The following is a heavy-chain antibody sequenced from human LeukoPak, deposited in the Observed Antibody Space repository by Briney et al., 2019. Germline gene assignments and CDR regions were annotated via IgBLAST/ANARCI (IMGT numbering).Heavy chain of an antibody. D-gene: IGHD2-8*02. J-gene: IGHJ4*02. V-gene: IGHV3-23*01. CDR1: GFTFSSHP. Sequence: GGSLRLSCAASGFTFSSHPMSWVRQPPGEGLEWVAAISPSGDSTTYRDSVKGQFTISRDNSRNRLYLQMNTLTVEDTAIYYSARRLTGGVTDFFDFWGQGALVTVSS. CDR3: ARRLTGGVTDFFDF. CDR2: ISPSGDST.